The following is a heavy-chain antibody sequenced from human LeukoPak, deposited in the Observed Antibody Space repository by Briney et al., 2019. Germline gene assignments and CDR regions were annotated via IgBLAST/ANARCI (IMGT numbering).Heavy chain of an antibody. CDR3: AKDHTLTGYYDSSGPDAFDI. CDR1: GFTFSSYA. CDR2: ISGSGGST. Sequence: PGGSLRLSCAASGFTFSSYAMSWVRQAPGKGLEWVSAISGSGGSTYYADSVKGRFTISRDNSKNTLYLQMTSLRAEDTAVYYCAKDHTLTGYYDSSGPDAFDIWGQGTMVTVSS. V-gene: IGHV3-23*01. D-gene: IGHD3-22*01. J-gene: IGHJ3*02.